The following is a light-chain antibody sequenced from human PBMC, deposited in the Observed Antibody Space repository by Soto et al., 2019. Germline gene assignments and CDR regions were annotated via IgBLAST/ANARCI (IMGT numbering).Light chain of an antibody. CDR3: QQYKQWPVA. CDR1: HSVGSN. Sequence: VMTQSPTTLSVSPWERATLSCRASHSVGSNLAWYQQNPGQAPRLLIYGASTRATGVPARFSGSGSATQFTLTISSLQSEDFGFYYCQQYKQWPVAFGGGTKGEIK. V-gene: IGKV3-15*01. J-gene: IGKJ4*01. CDR2: GAS.